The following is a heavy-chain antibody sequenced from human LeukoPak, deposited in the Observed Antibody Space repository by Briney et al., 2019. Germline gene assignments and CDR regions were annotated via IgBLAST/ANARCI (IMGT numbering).Heavy chain of an antibody. CDR1: GFISSNYA. Sequence: PGGSLRLSCAASGFISSNYAMTWVRQAPGKGLEWVSTISGSGRNTYYADSVKGRFTISRDNSKNTLYLQMNSLRAEDTAVYYCARESPMEGYSNYVGWFDPWGQGTLVTVSS. CDR3: ARESPMEGYSNYVGWFDP. V-gene: IGHV3-23*01. CDR2: ISGSGRNT. D-gene: IGHD4-4*01. J-gene: IGHJ5*02.